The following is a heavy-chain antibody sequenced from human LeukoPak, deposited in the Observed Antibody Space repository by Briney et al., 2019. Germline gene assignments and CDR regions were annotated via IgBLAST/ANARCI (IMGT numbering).Heavy chain of an antibody. D-gene: IGHD3/OR15-3a*01. J-gene: IGHJ4*02. V-gene: IGHV4-59*04. CDR3: ARQTGSGLFTLP. CDR1: GFTLSSYT. Sequence: PGGSLRLSCATSGFTLSSYTMNWVRQPPGKGLEWIGSIYYTGNTYYNASLKSRVTISIDTSNNQISLRLISVTATDTAMYYCARQTGSGLFTLPGGQGTLVTVSS. CDR2: IYYTGNT.